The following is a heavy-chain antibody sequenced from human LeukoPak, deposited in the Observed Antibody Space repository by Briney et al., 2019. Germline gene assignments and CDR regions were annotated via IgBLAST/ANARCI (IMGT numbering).Heavy chain of an antibody. J-gene: IGHJ6*03. CDR3: ARATSSWYHYYYYYMDV. CDR1: GYTFTGYY. D-gene: IGHD6-13*01. V-gene: IGHV1-2*02. CDR2: INPNSGGT. Sequence: ASVKVSCKASGYTFTGYYMHRVRQAPGQGLEWMGWINPNSGGTNYAQKFQGRVTMTRDTSISTAYMELSRLRSDDTAVYYCARATSSWYHYYYYYMDVWGKGTTVTVSS.